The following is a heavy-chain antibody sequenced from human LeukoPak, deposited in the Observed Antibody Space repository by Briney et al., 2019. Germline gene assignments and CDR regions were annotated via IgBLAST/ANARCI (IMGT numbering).Heavy chain of an antibody. J-gene: IGHJ4*02. D-gene: IGHD6-6*01. CDR1: GASTSSGGYY. Sequence: PSQTLSLTCTVYGASTSSGGYYWSWIQQPPGKGLEWIGYIYHSGSTYYNPSLKSRVTISVDRSKNQFSLKLSSVTAADTAVYYCARGRYSSSFDYWGQGTLVTVSS. CDR3: ARGRYSSSFDY. V-gene: IGHV4-30-2*01. CDR2: IYHSGST.